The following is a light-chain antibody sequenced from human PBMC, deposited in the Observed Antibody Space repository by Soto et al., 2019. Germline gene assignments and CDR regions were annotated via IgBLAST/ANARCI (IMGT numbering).Light chain of an antibody. CDR3: QQRTNWPIT. CDR1: QSISSY. CDR2: DAS. J-gene: IGKJ5*01. Sequence: EIVLTQSPGTLSLSLGERATLSCRASQSISSYFAWYQQKPGQAPRLLIYDASNRATGIPARFSGSGSGTDFTLTISSLEPEDFAVYYCQQRTNWPITFGQGTRLEIK. V-gene: IGKV3-11*01.